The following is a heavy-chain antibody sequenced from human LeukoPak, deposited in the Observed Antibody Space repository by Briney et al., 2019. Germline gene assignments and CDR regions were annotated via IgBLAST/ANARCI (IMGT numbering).Heavy chain of an antibody. CDR2: IYPGDSDT. V-gene: IGHV5-51*01. J-gene: IGHJ4*02. CDR3: ARSPNYYDSSGPVDY. D-gene: IGHD3-22*01. Sequence: GESLKISCKGSGYSFTSYWIGWVRQMPGKGLEWMGIIYPGDSDTRYSPSFQGQVTISADNSISTAYLQWSSLKASDTAMYYCARSPNYYDSSGPVDYWGQGTLVTVSS. CDR1: GYSFTSYW.